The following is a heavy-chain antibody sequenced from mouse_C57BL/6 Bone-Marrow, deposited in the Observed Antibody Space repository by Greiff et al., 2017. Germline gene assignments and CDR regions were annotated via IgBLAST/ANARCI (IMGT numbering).Heavy chain of an antibody. J-gene: IGHJ3*01. V-gene: IGHV1-69*01. Sequence: QVQLQQPGAELVMPGASVKLSCTASGYTFTSYWMHWVKQRPGQGLEWIGEIDPSDSYTNYNQKFKGKSTLTVDKSSSTAYMQLSSLTSEDSAVYYCARGGYYGSSYSLSAYWGQGTLVTVSA. CDR2: IDPSDSYT. CDR3: ARGGYYGSSYSLSAY. CDR1: GYTFTSYW. D-gene: IGHD1-1*01.